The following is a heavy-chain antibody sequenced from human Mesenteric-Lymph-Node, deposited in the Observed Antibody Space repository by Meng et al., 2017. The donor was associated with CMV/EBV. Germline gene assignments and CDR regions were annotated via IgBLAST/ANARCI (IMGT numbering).Heavy chain of an antibody. V-gene: IGHV4-38-2*02. CDR3: AKDLGNAHYSNPKIYYYHGLDV. CDR1: GYSISSGYY. Sequence: SETLTLTCTVSGYSISSGYYWGWIRQPPGKGLEWIGSIYHSGSTYYNPSLKSRVTISVDTSKNQFSLKLSSVTAADTAVYYCAKDLGNAHYSNPKIYYYHGLDVWGQGTTVTVSS. CDR2: IYHSGST. J-gene: IGHJ6*02. D-gene: IGHD2-2*01.